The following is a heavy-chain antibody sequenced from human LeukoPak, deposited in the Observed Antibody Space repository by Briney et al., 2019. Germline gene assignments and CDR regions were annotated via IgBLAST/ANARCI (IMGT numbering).Heavy chain of an antibody. J-gene: IGHJ3*02. CDR1: GFTFSSYA. CDR3: ARDYDALDI. Sequence: GGSLRLSCAASGFTFSSYAMHWVRQAPGKGLEWVAVISYDGSNKYYADSVKGRFTISRDNSKNTLYLQMNSLRAEDTAVYYCARDYDALDIWGQGTMVTVSS. CDR2: ISYDGSNK. V-gene: IGHV3-30*01.